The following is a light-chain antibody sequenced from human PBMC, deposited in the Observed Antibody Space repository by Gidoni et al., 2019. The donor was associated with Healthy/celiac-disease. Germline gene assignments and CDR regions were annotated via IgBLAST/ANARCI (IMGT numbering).Light chain of an antibody. Sequence: SYELTQPPSVSVSPGQTASITCSGDKLGDKYACWYQQKPGQSTVLVIYQDSKRPSGLPERFSGSNSGNTATLTISGTQAMDEADYYCQAWDSSTAVFGGGTKLTVL. CDR1: KLGDKY. V-gene: IGLV3-1*01. CDR3: QAWDSSTAV. CDR2: QDS. J-gene: IGLJ2*01.